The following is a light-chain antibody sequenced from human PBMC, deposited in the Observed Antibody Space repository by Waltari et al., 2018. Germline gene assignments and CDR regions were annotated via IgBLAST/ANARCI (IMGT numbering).Light chain of an antibody. CDR2: GAS. J-gene: IGKJ3*01. CDR1: QSVNSN. Sequence: EIALTQSPITLSVSPGERATLSCRASQSVNSNLAWYQQKPGQAPSLLISGASTRATDIPARISGSGSGTEFTLTISSLQSEDFAVYYCHQYNKWSFTFGPGTKVDIK. CDR3: HQYNKWSFT. V-gene: IGKV3-15*01.